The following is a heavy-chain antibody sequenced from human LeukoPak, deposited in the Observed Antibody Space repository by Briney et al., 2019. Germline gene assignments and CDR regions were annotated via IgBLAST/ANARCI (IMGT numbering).Heavy chain of an antibody. Sequence: GSLRLSCAASGFTFTNHPMNWVRQAPGKGLEWVSYVGGDGVAFYADSVKGRFTISRDNAKNSLYLQMNSLRAEDTALYYCAREGCSTTSCEFDYWGQGTLVTVSS. J-gene: IGHJ4*02. V-gene: IGHV3-69-1*01. CDR2: VGGDGVA. D-gene: IGHD2-2*01. CDR1: GFTFTNHP. CDR3: AREGCSTTSCEFDY.